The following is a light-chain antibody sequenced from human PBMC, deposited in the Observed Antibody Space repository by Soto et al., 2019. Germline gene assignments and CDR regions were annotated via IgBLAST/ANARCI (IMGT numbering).Light chain of an antibody. J-gene: IGLJ3*02. CDR2: FND. V-gene: IGLV1-44*01. CDR1: RSNIGSNL. Sequence: QSVLTQPPSASGTPGQRVSISCSGGRSNIGSNLVSWYQQLPGTAPKLLLYFNDQRPSGVPDRFSGSKSGTSASLAVSELQSEDEADYFCASWDDSLKGVLFDGGTKLTVL. CDR3: ASWDDSLKGVL.